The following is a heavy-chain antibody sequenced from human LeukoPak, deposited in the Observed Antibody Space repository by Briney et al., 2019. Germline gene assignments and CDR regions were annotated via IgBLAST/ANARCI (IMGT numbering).Heavy chain of an antibody. V-gene: IGHV3-7*01. J-gene: IGHJ5*02. Sequence: GGSLRLSCAASGFTFSSYWMSWVRQAPGKGLEWVANIKQDGSEKYYVDSVKGRFTISRDNAKNSLYLQMNSLRAKDTAVYYCARDDCSSISCYHNWFDPWGQGTLVTVSS. CDR1: GFTFSSYW. D-gene: IGHD2-2*01. CDR3: ARDDCSSISCYHNWFDP. CDR2: IKQDGSEK.